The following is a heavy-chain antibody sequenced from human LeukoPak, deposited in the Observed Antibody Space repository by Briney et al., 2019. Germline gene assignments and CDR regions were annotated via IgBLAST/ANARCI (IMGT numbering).Heavy chain of an antibody. CDR2: ICTTGST. J-gene: IGHJ6*03. D-gene: IGHD3-10*01. CDR1: GGSISSNSDY. V-gene: IGHV4-61*02. Sequence: SETLSLTCTVSGGSISSNSDYWSWIRQPAGEGREWIGRICTTGSTNYNPSLKSRVTISVDTSKNQFSLKLSSVTAADTAVYYCARDRGFMVRGSMRGYDDYYYYMDVWGKGTTVTISS. CDR3: ARDRGFMVRGSMRGYDDYYYYMDV.